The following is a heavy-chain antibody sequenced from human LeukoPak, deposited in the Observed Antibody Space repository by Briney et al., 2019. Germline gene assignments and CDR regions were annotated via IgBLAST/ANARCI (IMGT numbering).Heavy chain of an antibody. J-gene: IGHJ5*02. CDR3: ARSAVTGPGWIDP. Sequence: GGSLRLSCAVSGLSVRNNYMSWVRQAPGKGLEWVSVLYAGGSAYYADSVKGRFSISRDHSRNTLYLQMNGLRAEDTAVYYCARSAVTGPGWIDPWGQGTLVTVSS. CDR1: GLSVRNNY. D-gene: IGHD6-19*01. CDR2: LYAGGSA. V-gene: IGHV3-66*01.